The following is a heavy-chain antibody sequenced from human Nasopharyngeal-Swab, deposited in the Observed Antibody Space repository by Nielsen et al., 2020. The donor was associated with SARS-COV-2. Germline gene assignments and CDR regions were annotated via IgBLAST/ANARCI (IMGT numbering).Heavy chain of an antibody. Sequence: SETLSLTCTVSGGSISSSTYYWAWIRQPLGKGLEWIGSIYYGGSTYYIPSLKSRVTISVDTSKNQFSLKLSSVTAADTAVYYCATLSSSWYEYYFDYWGQGTLVTVSS. CDR1: GGSISSSTYY. J-gene: IGHJ4*02. D-gene: IGHD6-13*01. V-gene: IGHV4-39*01. CDR3: ATLSSSWYEYYFDY. CDR2: IYYGGST.